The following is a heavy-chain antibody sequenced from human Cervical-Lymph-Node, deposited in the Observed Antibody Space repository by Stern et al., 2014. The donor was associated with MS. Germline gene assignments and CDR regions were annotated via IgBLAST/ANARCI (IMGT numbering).Heavy chain of an antibody. CDR3: TGDTVATMDYGMDV. D-gene: IGHD5-12*01. V-gene: IGHV3-15*01. CDR1: AFTFNNAW. CDR2: IKRKIEGGTT. J-gene: IGHJ6*02. Sequence: VQLVESWGGLVLPGGSLRLSCAVSAFTFNNAWMSWVRQAPGKGLEWVGRIKRKIEGGTTDYAAPVKGRITMSRDESKNMVYLQMNNLKTEDTAVYYCTGDTVATMDYGMDVWGQGTTVTVSS.